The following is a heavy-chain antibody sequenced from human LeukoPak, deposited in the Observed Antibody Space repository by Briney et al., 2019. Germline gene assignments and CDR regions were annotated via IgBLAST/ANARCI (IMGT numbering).Heavy chain of an antibody. J-gene: IGHJ4*02. CDR1: GGSFSGYY. CDR2: INHSGST. D-gene: IGHD1-26*01. V-gene: IGHV4-34*01. CDR3: ARKGRRGCYSDY. Sequence: SETLSLTCAVYGGSFSGYYWSWIRQPPGKGLEWIGEINHSGSTNYNPSLKSRVTISVDTSKNQFSLKLSSVTAADTAVYYCARKGRRGCYSDYWGQGTLVTVSS.